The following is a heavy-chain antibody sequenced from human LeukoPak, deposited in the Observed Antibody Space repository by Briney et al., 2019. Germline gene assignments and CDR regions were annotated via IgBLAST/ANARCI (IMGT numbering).Heavy chain of an antibody. CDR1: GFTFSSYA. Sequence: GGSLRLSCAASGFTFSSYAMHWVRQTPGKGLEWVSVISYDGSNKYYADSVKGRFTISRDNSKNTLYLQMNSLRAEDTAVYYCASIYDSSGYYFYSDWGQGTLVTVSS. V-gene: IGHV3-30-3*01. CDR3: ASIYDSSGYYFYSD. D-gene: IGHD3-22*01. CDR2: ISYDGSNK. J-gene: IGHJ4*02.